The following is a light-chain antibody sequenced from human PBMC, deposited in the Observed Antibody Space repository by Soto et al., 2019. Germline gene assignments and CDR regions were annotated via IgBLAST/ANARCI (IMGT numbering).Light chain of an antibody. V-gene: IGLV1-47*02. J-gene: IGLJ3*02. Sequence: QSALTQPPSASGTPGQRVTISCSGSSSNIGSNYVYWYQQLPGTAPKLLIYSNNQRPSGVPDRFSGSQSGTSASLAISGLRSEDEADYYCAAWDDSLSGPVFGGGTKVTVL. CDR2: SNN. CDR3: AAWDDSLSGPV. CDR1: SSNIGSNY.